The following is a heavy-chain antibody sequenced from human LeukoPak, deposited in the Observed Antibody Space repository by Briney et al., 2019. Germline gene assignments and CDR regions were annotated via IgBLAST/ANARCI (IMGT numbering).Heavy chain of an antibody. CDR3: AKRGSGWYLDY. V-gene: IGHV3-23*01. D-gene: IGHD6-19*01. CDR1: GFTFSNYG. Sequence: GGSLRLSCAASGFTFSNYGMTWVRQAPGKGLEWVSVVSGGGSSTYYADSVKGRFIISRDNSENTLYLQMNSLRAEDTAIYYCAKRGSGWYLDYWGQGTLVAVSS. CDR2: VSGGGSST. J-gene: IGHJ4*02.